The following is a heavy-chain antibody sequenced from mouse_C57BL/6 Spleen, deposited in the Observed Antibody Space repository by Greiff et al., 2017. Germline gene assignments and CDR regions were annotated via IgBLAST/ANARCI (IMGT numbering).Heavy chain of an antibody. CDR2: IDPETGGT. V-gene: IGHV1-15*01. CDR3: TGSTTVYFYY. CDR1: GYTFTDYE. J-gene: IGHJ2*01. D-gene: IGHD1-1*01. Sequence: VQLQQSGAELVRPGASVTLSCKASGYTFTDYEMHWVKQTPVHGLEWIGGIDPETGGTDYNQKFKGKAILTADKSSSTAYMELRSLTSEDSAVYYCTGSTTVYFYYWGQGTTLTVSS.